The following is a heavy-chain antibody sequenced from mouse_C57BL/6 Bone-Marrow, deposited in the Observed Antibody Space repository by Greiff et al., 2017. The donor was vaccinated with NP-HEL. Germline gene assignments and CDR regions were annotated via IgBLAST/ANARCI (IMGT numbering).Heavy chain of an antibody. CDR3: ARSRYYGSSGDY. CDR1: GYSFTGYY. J-gene: IGHJ2*01. V-gene: IGHV1-42*01. D-gene: IGHD1-1*01. CDR2: INPSTGGT. Sequence: VQLQQSGPELVKPGASVKISCKASGYSFTGYYMNWVKQSPEKSLEWIGEINPSTGGTTYNQKFKAKATLTVDKSSSTAYMQLKSLTSEDSAVYYCARSRYYGSSGDYWGQGTTLTVSS.